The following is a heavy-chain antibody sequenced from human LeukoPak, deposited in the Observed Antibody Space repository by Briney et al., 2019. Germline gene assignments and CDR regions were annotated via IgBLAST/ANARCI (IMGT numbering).Heavy chain of an antibody. CDR2: IYYSGST. CDR1: GGSISSYY. Sequence: SETLSLTCTVSGGSISSYYWSWIRQPPGKGLEWIGYIYYSGSTNYNPSLKSRVTISVDTSKNQFSLKLSSVTAADTAVYYCARGPNYSSGYHHFDYWGRGTLVTVSS. J-gene: IGHJ4*02. D-gene: IGHD3-22*01. CDR3: ARGPNYSSGYHHFDY. V-gene: IGHV4-59*01.